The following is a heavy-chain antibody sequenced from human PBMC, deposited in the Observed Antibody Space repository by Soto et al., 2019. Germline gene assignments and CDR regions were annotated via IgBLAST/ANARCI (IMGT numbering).Heavy chain of an antibody. CDR2: ISPLQGNT. V-gene: IGHV1-18*01. J-gene: IGHJ4*02. CDR3: ARSGEHPFGH. Sequence: VQLVQSAGEVKKPGASVNVSCKASGYTFTNYVIHWIRQAPGQGLEWMGWISPLQGNTTEAHKRQGRVTVTTDTSTNTVYMHLSSLGSDDTAVYFCARSGEHPFGHGGQGSLVTFSS. D-gene: IGHD6-25*01. CDR1: GYTFTNYV.